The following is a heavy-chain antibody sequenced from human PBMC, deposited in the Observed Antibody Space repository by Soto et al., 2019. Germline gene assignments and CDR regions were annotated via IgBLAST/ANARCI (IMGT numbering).Heavy chain of an antibody. CDR2: IWYDGSNK. CDR1: GFTFSSYG. Sequence: GGSLRLSCAASGFTFSSYGMHWVRQAPGKGLEWVAVIWYDGSNKYYADSVKGRFTISRDNSKNTLYLQMNSLRAEDTAVYYCARSSVVPAAISFHYFDYWGQGTLVTVSS. CDR3: ARSSVVPAAISFHYFDY. V-gene: IGHV3-33*01. D-gene: IGHD2-2*02. J-gene: IGHJ4*02.